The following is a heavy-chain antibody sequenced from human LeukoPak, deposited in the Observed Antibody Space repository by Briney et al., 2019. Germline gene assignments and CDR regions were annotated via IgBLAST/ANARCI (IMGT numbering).Heavy chain of an antibody. CDR3: ARVGLVGATDLGY. V-gene: IGHV3-30-3*01. CDR2: ISYDGSNK. D-gene: IGHD1-26*01. CDR1: GFTFSSYA. Sequence: GGSLRLSCAASGFTFSSYAMHWVRQAPGKGLEWVAVISYDGSNKYYADSVKSRFTISRDNSKNTLYLQMNSLRAEDTAVYYCARVGLVGATDLGYWGQGTLVTVSS. J-gene: IGHJ4*02.